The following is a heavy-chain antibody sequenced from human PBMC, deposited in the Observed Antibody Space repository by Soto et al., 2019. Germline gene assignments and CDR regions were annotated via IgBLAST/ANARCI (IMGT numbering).Heavy chain of an antibody. D-gene: IGHD2-15*01. J-gene: IGHJ6*02. Sequence: GASVKVSCKASGGTFSSYAISWVRQAPGQGLEWMGGIIPIFGTANYAQKFQGRVTITADESTSTAYMELSSLRSEDTAVYYCARLRDCSGGSCYGGSYYYYYVMDVWGQGTTVTVSS. CDR1: GGTFSSYA. V-gene: IGHV1-69*13. CDR2: IIPIFGTA. CDR3: ARLRDCSGGSCYGGSYYYYYVMDV.